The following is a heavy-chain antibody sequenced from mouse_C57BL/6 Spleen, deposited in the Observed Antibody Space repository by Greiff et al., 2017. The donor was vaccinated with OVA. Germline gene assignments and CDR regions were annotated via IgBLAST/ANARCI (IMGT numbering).Heavy chain of an antibody. J-gene: IGHJ2*01. V-gene: IGHV1-7*01. CDR1: GYTFTSYW. D-gene: IGHD1-1*02. CDR3: ARLVDCFDY. Sequence: QVQLQQSGAELVKPGASVKLSCKASGYTFTSYWMHWVKQRPGQGLEWIGYLNPSSGYTTYNQKFKDKAPLTADKSSSTAYTQLSSLTYEDSAVYYCARLVDCFDYWGQGTTLTVSS. CDR2: LNPSSGYT.